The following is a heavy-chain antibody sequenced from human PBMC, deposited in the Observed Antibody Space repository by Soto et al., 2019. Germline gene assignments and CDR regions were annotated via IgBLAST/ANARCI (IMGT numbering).Heavy chain of an antibody. CDR3: ARVTMVRGVIISGRPY. D-gene: IGHD3-10*01. J-gene: IGHJ4*02. V-gene: IGHV3-21*01. CDR1: GFTFSSYS. Sequence: GSLRLSCAASGFTFSSYSMNWVRQAPGEGLEWVSSISSSSSYIYYADSVKGRFTISRDNAKNSLYLQMNSLRSEDTAVYYCARVTMVRGVIISGRPYWGQGTLVTVSA. CDR2: ISSSSSYI.